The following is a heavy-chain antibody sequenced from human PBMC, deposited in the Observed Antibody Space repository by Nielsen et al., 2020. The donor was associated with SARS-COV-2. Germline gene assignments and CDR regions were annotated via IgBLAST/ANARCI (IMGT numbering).Heavy chain of an antibody. J-gene: IGHJ5*02. CDR1: GFTFTSSA. V-gene: IGHV1-58*01. D-gene: IGHD4-11*01. CDR3: AKDLGTVRGKGSGLDP. Sequence: SVKVSCKASGFTFTSSAVQWVRQARGQRLEWIGWIVVGSGNTNYAQKFQERVTITRDMSTSTAYMELSSLRSEDTAVYYCAKDLGTVRGKGSGLDPWGQGTLATVSS. CDR2: IVVGSGNT.